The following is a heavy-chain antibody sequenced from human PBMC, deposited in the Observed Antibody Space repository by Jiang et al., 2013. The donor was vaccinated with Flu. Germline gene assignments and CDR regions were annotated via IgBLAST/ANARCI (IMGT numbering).Heavy chain of an antibody. Sequence: SGGGLVQPGGSLRLSCAASGFTVSSNYMSWVRQAPGKGLEWVSVIYSGGSTYYADSVKGRFTISRDNSKNTLYLQMNSLRAEDTAVYYCARERESLGLAFDIWGQGTMVTVSS. V-gene: IGHV3-66*02. CDR2: IYSGGST. CDR1: GFTVSSNY. CDR3: ARERESLGLAFDI. J-gene: IGHJ3*02. D-gene: IGHD1-1*01.